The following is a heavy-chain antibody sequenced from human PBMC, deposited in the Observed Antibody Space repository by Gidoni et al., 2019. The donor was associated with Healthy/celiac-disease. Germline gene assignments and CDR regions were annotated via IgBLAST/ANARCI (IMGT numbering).Heavy chain of an antibody. CDR1: GYTFTSYD. CDR3: ARGVNTYYDFWSGYNYYYYMDV. Sequence: QVQLVQSGAEVKKPGASVKVSCKASGYTFTSYDIHWVRKATGQGLEWMGWMNPNSCNTGYAQKFQGRVTMTRNTSISTAYMELSSRRSEDTAVYYCARGVNTYYDFWSGYNYYYYMDVWGKGTTVTVSS. V-gene: IGHV1-8*01. CDR2: MNPNSCNT. J-gene: IGHJ6*03. D-gene: IGHD3-3*01.